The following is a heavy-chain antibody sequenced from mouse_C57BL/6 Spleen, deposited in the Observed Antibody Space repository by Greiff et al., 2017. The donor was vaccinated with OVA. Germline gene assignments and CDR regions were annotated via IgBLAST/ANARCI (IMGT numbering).Heavy chain of an antibody. Sequence: LQESGAELVKPGASVKISCKASGYAFSSYWMNWVKQRPGKGLEWIGQIYPGDGDTNYNGKFKGKATLTADKSSSTAYMQLSSLTSEDSAVYFCARWDDYRGLYYAMDYWGQGTSVTVSS. V-gene: IGHV1-80*01. CDR2: IYPGDGDT. CDR3: ARWDDYRGLYYAMDY. CDR1: GYAFSSYW. J-gene: IGHJ4*01. D-gene: IGHD2-4*01.